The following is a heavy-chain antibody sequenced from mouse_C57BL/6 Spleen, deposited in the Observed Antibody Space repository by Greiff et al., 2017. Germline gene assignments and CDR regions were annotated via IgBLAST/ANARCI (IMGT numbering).Heavy chain of an antibody. CDR2: IYPGDGDT. Sequence: VQLQQSGPELVKPGASVKISCKASGHAFSSSWMNWVKQRPGKGLEWIGRIYPGDGDTNYNGKFKGKATLTADKSSSTAYMQLSSLTSEDSAVYFCARQGDYPRAMDYWGQGTSVTVSS. J-gene: IGHJ4*01. CDR3: ARQGDYPRAMDY. CDR1: GHAFSSSW. D-gene: IGHD2-4*01. V-gene: IGHV1-82*01.